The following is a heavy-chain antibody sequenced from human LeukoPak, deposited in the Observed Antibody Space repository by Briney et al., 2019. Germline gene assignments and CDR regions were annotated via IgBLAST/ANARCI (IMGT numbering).Heavy chain of an antibody. V-gene: IGHV3-48*04. CDR2: ISSSSSTI. J-gene: IGHJ4*02. CDR1: GFTFSSYS. CDR3: AKYDFWSGYCY. Sequence: GGSLRLSCAASGFTFSSYSMNWVRQAPGKGLEWVSYISSSSSTIYYADSVKGRFTISRDNAKNSLYLQMNSLRAEDTAVYYCAKYDFWSGYCYWGQGTLVTVSS. D-gene: IGHD3-3*01.